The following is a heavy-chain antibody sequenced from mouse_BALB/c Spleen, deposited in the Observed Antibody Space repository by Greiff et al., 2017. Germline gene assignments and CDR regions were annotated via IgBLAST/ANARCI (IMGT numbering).Heavy chain of an antibody. CDR2: FYPGSGSI. D-gene: IGHD2-4*01. J-gene: IGHJ4*01. Sequence: VKLQESGAGLVKPGASVKLSCKASGYTFTEYIIHWVKQRSGQGLEWIGWFYPGSGSIKYNEKFKDKATLTADKSSSTVYMELSRLTSEDSAVYFCARHEEKGYDYDDAMDYWGQGTSVTVSS. CDR1: GYTFTEYI. V-gene: IGHV1-62-2*01. CDR3: ARHEEKGYDYDDAMDY.